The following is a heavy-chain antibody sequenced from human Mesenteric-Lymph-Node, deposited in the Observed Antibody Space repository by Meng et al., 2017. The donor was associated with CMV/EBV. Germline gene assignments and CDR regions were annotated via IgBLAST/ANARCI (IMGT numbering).Heavy chain of an antibody. V-gene: IGHV3-30*02. J-gene: IGHJ4*02. D-gene: IGHD3-16*01. CDR1: GFTFNTYG. Sequence: GGSLRLSCAASGFTFNTYGMHWVRQAPGKGLEWVAVMWYDGSNKYYADSVKGRFTISRDNSKNTLHLQTNSLRAEDTAVYYCAKGGFGGVDYWGQGTLVTVSS. CDR2: MWYDGSNK. CDR3: AKGGFGGVDY.